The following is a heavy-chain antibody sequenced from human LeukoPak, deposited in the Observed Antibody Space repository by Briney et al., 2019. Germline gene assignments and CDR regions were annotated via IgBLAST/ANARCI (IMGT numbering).Heavy chain of an antibody. J-gene: IGHJ4*02. CDR2: VSGSGAST. CDR3: ARGFKYSSGWYYFDY. CDR1: GFTFSNYG. V-gene: IGHV3-23*01. Sequence: HAGGSLRLSCAATGFTFSNYGMSWVRQAPGKGLEWVSSVSGSGASTNYADSVKGRFTISRDNSKNTLYLQMNSLRDEDTAVYYCARGFKYSSGWYYFDYWGQGTLVTVSS. D-gene: IGHD6-19*01.